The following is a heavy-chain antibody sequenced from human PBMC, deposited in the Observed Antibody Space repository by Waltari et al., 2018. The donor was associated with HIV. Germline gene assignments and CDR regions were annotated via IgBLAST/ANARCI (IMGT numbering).Heavy chain of an antibody. CDR3: SRALTNFVCF. D-gene: IGHD4-17*01. V-gene: IGHV3-21*01. CDR1: GFTFSSVS. Sequence: EVQLVESGGGLVKPGGSLRLSCAGSGFTFSSVSMNWVRQAPGKGLEWFASMSSGSSFIDYADAVRCRFTSSSDNAKTSLYLQMKGRRVEDTALYYCSRALTNFVCFWGQGTLVTVSS. J-gene: IGHJ4*02. CDR2: MSSGSSFI.